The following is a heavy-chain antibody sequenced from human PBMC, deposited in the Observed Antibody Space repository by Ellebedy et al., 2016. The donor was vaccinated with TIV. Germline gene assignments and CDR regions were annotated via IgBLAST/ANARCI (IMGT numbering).Heavy chain of an antibody. Sequence: GESLKISCAASGFTFSSYAMSWVRQAPGKGLEWVAVISYDGSNKYYADSVKGRFTISRDNSKNTLYLQMNSLRAEDTAVYYCARGRVMATFDYWGQGTLVTVSS. CDR2: ISYDGSNK. CDR1: GFTFSSYA. D-gene: IGHD5-24*01. J-gene: IGHJ4*02. V-gene: IGHV3-30-3*01. CDR3: ARGRVMATFDY.